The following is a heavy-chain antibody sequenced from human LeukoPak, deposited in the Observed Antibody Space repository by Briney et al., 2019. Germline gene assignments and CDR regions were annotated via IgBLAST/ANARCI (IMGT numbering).Heavy chain of an antibody. Sequence: PSETLSLTCTVSGGSIISYSWSWIRQPPGKRLEWIGYIYSSGSTNYNPSLKSRVIMSVDTPKNQFSLRLSSVTAADTAVYYCAREDGRIFGVVSFDYWGQGTLVTVSS. CDR1: GGSIISYS. D-gene: IGHD3-3*01. J-gene: IGHJ4*02. CDR2: IYSSGST. CDR3: AREDGRIFGVVSFDY. V-gene: IGHV4-59*01.